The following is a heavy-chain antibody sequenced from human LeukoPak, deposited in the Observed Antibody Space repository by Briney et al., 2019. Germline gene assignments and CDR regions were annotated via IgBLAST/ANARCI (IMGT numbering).Heavy chain of an antibody. Sequence: GASVKVSCKASGYTFTSYDINWVRQATGQGLEWMGWMDPNSGNTGYAQKFQGRVTMTRNTSISTAYMELSSLRSEDTAVYYCARDGEYCSGGSCWDWFDPWGQGTLVTVSS. J-gene: IGHJ5*02. V-gene: IGHV1-8*01. CDR3: ARDGEYCSGGSCWDWFDP. D-gene: IGHD2-15*01. CDR2: MDPNSGNT. CDR1: GYTFTSYD.